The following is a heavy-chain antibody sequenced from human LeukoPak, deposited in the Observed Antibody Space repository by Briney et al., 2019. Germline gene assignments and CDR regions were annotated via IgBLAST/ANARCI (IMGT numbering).Heavy chain of an antibody. D-gene: IGHD2-2*01. J-gene: IGHJ6*03. Sequence: PSETLSLTCTVSGGSISSYYWSWIRQPAGKGLEWIGRIYTSGSTNYNPSLKSRVTMSIDTSKHQFSLRLSSVTAADTAVYYCARDQLVMVPAALGDYYYYYYMDVWGKGTTVTVSS. CDR3: ARDQLVMVPAALGDYYYYYYMDV. V-gene: IGHV4-4*07. CDR2: IYTSGST. CDR1: GGSISSYY.